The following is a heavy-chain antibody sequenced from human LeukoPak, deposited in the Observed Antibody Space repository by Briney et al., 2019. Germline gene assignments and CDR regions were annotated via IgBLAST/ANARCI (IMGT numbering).Heavy chain of an antibody. D-gene: IGHD1-14*01. CDR2: IRSSSSYI. J-gene: IGHJ3*02. V-gene: IGHV3-21*01. CDR3: ASSNPDAFDI. Sequence: PGGSLRLSCAASGFTFSSYSMNWVRQAPGKWLEWVSSIRSSSSYIYFADSVKGRFTISRDNAKNSLYLQMNSLRAEDTAVYYCASSNPDAFDIWGQGTMVTVSS. CDR1: GFTFSSYS.